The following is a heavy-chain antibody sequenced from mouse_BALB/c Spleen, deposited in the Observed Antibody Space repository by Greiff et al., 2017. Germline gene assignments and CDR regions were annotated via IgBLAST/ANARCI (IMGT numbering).Heavy chain of an antibody. CDR3: ARYGYGFDY. CDR2: ISSGGSYT. D-gene: IGHD2-2*01. Sequence: EVMLVESGGDLVKPGGSLKLSCAASGFTFSSYGMSWVRQTPDKRLEWVATISSGGSYTYYPDSVKGRFTISRDNAKNTLYLQMSSLKSEDTAMYYCARYGYGFDYWGQGTTLTVSS. J-gene: IGHJ2*01. CDR1: GFTFSSYG. V-gene: IGHV5-6*01.